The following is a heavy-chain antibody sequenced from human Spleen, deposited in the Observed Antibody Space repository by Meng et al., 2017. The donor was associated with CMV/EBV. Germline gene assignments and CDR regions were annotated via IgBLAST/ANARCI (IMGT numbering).Heavy chain of an antibody. CDR2: IYYNGNT. V-gene: IGHV4-61*01. Sequence: GSYYWSWIRQPPGKGLEWIGYIYYNGNTNYNPSLKSRVSISVDRSKNQLSLKLSSVTAADTAVYYCARGFSGHYDALTGYSSYYFDYWGQGTLVTVSS. D-gene: IGHD3-9*01. J-gene: IGHJ4*02. CDR3: ARGFSGHYDALTGYSSYYFDY. CDR1: GSYY.